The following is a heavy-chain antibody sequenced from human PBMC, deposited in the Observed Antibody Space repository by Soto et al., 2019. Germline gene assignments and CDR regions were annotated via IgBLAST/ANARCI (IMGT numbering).Heavy chain of an antibody. D-gene: IGHD3-10*01. V-gene: IGHV4-31*03. CDR1: GGSISNSANH. CDR3: AKGVRGVPNWFDP. Sequence: QVQLQESGPGLVRPSQTLSLSCTVSGGSISNSANHWSWIRQHPGEGLEWIGYIYYSGGTYYSPVLKGRGTMSIGGSKNQFSLKPSFVTAGDTAGYYCAKGVRGVPNWFDPWGQGTLVTVSS. CDR2: IYYSGGT. J-gene: IGHJ5*02.